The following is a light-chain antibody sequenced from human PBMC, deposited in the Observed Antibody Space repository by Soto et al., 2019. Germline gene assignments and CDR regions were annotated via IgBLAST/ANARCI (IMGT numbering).Light chain of an antibody. CDR3: CSYGGGNNFYV. V-gene: IGLV2-8*01. CDR1: SSDIGTYDY. Sequence: QSVLTQPPSASGSPGQSVTISCTGTSSDIGTYDYVSWYQHLPDKAPKLIIYEVSKRPSGVPDRFSGSKSGNTASLTVSGLQAEDEVDYYCCSYGGGNNFYVFGTGTKVTV. J-gene: IGLJ1*01. CDR2: EVS.